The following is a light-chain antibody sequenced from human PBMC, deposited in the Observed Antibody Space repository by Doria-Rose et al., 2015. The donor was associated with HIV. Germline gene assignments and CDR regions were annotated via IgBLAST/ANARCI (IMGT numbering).Light chain of an antibody. Sequence: DIQVTQSPESLGMSLGERATLNCKSNQSLLYTSKNYLAWYQQKPGRPPKLLIYWASTRQSGVPARFSGSGSGTDFTLTISSLEAEDVAVYYCQQYYYTPSFGSGTTVDIK. CDR1: QSLLYTSKNY. J-gene: IGKJ3*01. CDR3: QQYYYTPS. CDR2: WAS. V-gene: IGKV4-1*01.